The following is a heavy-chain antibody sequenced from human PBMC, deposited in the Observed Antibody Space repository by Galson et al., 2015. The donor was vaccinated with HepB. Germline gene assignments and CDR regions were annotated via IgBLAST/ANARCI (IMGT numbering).Heavy chain of an antibody. J-gene: IGHJ3*02. D-gene: IGHD3-22*01. V-gene: IGHV5-51*01. CDR3: ARPGSTYSYDSDDAFDI. CDR1: GYTFTSYW. CDR2: IYPGDSDT. Sequence: QSGAEVKKPGESLKISCKGSGYTFTSYWIGWVRQMPGKGLEWMGIIYPGDSDTRYSPSFQGQVTISADKSISTAYLQWSSLKASDTAMYYCARPGSTYSYDSDDAFDIWGQGTMVTVSS.